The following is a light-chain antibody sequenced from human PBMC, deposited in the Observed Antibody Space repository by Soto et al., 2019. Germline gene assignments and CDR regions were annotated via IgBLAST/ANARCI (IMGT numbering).Light chain of an antibody. CDR2: GAS. Sequence: EVVMTQSPATLSVSPGERVTLSCRASQSVRSNLAWYQQKPGQSPRLLIYGASTRATGIPARFSGSGSGTEFTLTISSLQSEDFAVYSCQQYNNWPPITFGPGTRLEIK. CDR1: QSVRSN. J-gene: IGKJ5*01. V-gene: IGKV3-15*01. CDR3: QQYNNWPPIT.